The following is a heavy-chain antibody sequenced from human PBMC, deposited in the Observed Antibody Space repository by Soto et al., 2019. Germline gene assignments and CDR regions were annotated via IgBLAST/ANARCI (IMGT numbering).Heavy chain of an antibody. Sequence: QVQLVESGGGVVQPGRSLRLSCAASGFTFSSYAMHWVRQAPGKGLEWVAVISYDGSNKYHADSVKGRFTIFRDNSKNTLYLQMNSLRAEDTAVYYCARALWFGEINYGMDVWGQGTTVTVSS. CDR2: ISYDGSNK. CDR3: ARALWFGEINYGMDV. J-gene: IGHJ6*02. V-gene: IGHV3-30-3*01. CDR1: GFTFSSYA. D-gene: IGHD3-10*01.